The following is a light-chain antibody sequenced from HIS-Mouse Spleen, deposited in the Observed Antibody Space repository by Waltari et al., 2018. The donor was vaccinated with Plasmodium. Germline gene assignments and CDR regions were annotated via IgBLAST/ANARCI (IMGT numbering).Light chain of an antibody. CDR1: KLGDKY. CDR2: QDS. V-gene: IGLV3-1*01. Sequence: SYELTQPPSVSVSPGQTASITCSGDKLGDKYACWYQQKPGQSPVLVIYQDSKRSSGIRERFAGSNSGNTATLTISGTQAMDEADYYCQAWDSSTVVFGGGTKLTVL. J-gene: IGLJ2*01. CDR3: QAWDSSTVV.